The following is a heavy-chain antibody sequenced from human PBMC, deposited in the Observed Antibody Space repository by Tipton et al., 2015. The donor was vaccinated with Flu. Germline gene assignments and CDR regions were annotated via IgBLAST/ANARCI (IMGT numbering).Heavy chain of an antibody. J-gene: IGHJ5*01. V-gene: IGHV4-34*01. D-gene: IGHD4-11*01. Sequence: GLVKPSETLSLTCAVYGGSFSGHFWSWIRQPPGKGLEWIGEINHSGSSNCNPSLKSRVTLSVDTSKNQFSLKVISVTAADTAVYYCARRDYSNYVSDPKNWFDSWGQGTLVTVSS. CDR3: ARRDYSNYVSDPKNWFDS. CDR1: GGSFSGHF. CDR2: INHSGSS.